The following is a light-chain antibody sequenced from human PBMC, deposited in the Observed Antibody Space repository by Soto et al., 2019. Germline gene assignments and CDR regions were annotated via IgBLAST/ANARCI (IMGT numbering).Light chain of an antibody. V-gene: IGKV1-39*01. J-gene: IGKJ2*03. CDR3: QHGYVSPYS. Sequence: VQMTQSPSSVSASLGDTVTITCRASQDINVYLNWYQQKPGEVPKLLIYSASTLHSGVPARFTGSGSETDFTLTIRSLQLEDFATYYCQHGYVSPYSFGQGTKVDIK. CDR2: SAS. CDR1: QDINVY.